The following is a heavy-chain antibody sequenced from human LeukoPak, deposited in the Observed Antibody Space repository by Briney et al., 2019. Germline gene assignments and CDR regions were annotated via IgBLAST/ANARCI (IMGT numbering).Heavy chain of an antibody. CDR2: FYYTGTT. CDR1: GDSTNTYF. Sequence: SETLSLTCTISGDSTNTYFWSWIRQPPGKGLEWIGYFYYTGTTNYNPSLKSRVTISIDTSKNQFSLKLSSVTAADTAVYYCARDSHIVGASYYYGMDVWGQGTTVTASS. J-gene: IGHJ6*02. D-gene: IGHD1-26*01. CDR3: ARDSHIVGASYYYGMDV. V-gene: IGHV4-59*01.